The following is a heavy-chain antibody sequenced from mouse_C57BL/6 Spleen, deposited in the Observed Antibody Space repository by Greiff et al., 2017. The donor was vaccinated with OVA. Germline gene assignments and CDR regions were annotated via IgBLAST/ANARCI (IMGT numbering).Heavy chain of an antibody. Sequence: VQLVESGGGLVKPGGSLKLSCAASGFTFSSYAMSWVRQTPEKRLEWVATISDGGSYTYYPDNVKGRFTISRDNAKNNLYLQMSHLKSEDTAMYYCARDQDYLDYWGQGTTLTVSS. V-gene: IGHV5-4*01. D-gene: IGHD3-2*02. CDR1: GFTFSSYA. CDR2: ISDGGSYT. J-gene: IGHJ2*01. CDR3: ARDQDYLDY.